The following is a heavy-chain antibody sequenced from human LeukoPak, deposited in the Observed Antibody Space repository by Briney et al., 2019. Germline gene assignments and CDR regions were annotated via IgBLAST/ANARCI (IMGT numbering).Heavy chain of an antibody. J-gene: IGHJ5*02. CDR3: ARGDYGSASSYTTLDDH. CDR1: GFTFSSYS. D-gene: IGHD3-10*01. CDR2: ISSSNSYI. Sequence: GGSLRLSCAASGFTFSSYSMNWVRQAPGKGLEWVSSISSSNSYIYYADSVQGRFTISRDNAKNSLYLQMNSLRAEDTAVYYCARGDYGSASSYTTLDDHWGQGTLVTVSS. V-gene: IGHV3-21*01.